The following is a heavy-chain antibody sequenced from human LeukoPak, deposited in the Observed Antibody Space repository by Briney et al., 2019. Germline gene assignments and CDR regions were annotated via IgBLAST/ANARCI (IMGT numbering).Heavy chain of an antibody. D-gene: IGHD3-3*01. V-gene: IGHV4-59*01. J-gene: IGHJ5*02. CDR3: ARGIASAGTICGVVIIGWFDP. CDR1: GGSISSYY. Sequence: SETLSLTCTVFGGSISSYYWSWIRQPPGKGLEGIGYIYYSGSTNYNPSLKSRVTISVDTSKIQFCLKLSSVTAAETAVYYCARGIASAGTICGVVIIGWFDPWGQGTLVTVSS. CDR2: IYYSGST.